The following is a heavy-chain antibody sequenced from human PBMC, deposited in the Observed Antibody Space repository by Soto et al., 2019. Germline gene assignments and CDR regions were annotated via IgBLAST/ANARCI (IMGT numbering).Heavy chain of an antibody. CDR3: AAQSYYYESSGYPDY. J-gene: IGHJ4*02. CDR2: IYYSGST. Sequence: PSETLSLTCTVSGCSITSSSHYWCWILQPPGKGLEWIGSIYYSGSTYYNPSLKSRVTISVDTSKNQFSLKLSSVTAADTAVFYCAAQSYYYESSGYPDYWCQGTRVTVSS. V-gene: IGHV4-39*01. CDR1: GCSITSSSHY. D-gene: IGHD3-22*01.